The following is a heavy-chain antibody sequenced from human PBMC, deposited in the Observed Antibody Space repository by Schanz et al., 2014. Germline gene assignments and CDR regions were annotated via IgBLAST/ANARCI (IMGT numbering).Heavy chain of an antibody. CDR3: ARDTLWFGDINDAFDV. V-gene: IGHV3-7*01. CDR1: GFTFSSYW. J-gene: IGHJ3*01. Sequence: EVQLVESGGGLVQPGGSLRLSCAASGFTFSSYWMSWVRQAPGEGLEWVANIKQDGSEKYYVDSVKGRFTISRDNAKKTLYVQMNSLRAEDTAVYYCARDTLWFGDINDAFDVWGQGTLVTVSS. CDR2: IKQDGSEK. D-gene: IGHD3-10*01.